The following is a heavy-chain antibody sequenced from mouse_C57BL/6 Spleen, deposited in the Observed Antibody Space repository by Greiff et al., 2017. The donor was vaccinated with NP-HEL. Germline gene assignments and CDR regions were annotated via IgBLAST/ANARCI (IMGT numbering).Heavy chain of an antibody. V-gene: IGHV1-20*01. D-gene: IGHD1-1*01. CDR3: ARNYYGSSRSYWYFDV. Sequence: VQLQQSGPELVKPGDSVKISCKASGYSFTGYFMNWVMQSHGKSLEWIGRINPYNGDTFYNQKFKGKATLTVDKSSSTAHMELRSLTSEDSAVYYCARNYYGSSRSYWYFDVWGTGTTVTVSS. J-gene: IGHJ1*03. CDR1: GYSFTGYF. CDR2: INPYNGDT.